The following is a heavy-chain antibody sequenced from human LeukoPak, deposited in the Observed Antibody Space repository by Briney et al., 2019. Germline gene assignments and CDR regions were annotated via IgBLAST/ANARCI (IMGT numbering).Heavy chain of an antibody. J-gene: IGHJ5*02. Sequence: ASVKVSCKASGYMFISYGINWVRQAPGQGLEWMGWISTYNGNTNYAQNFQGRVTLTTDTSTSTAYMELRSLTSDDTAVYYYARDLGGNFVVTWFDPWGQGPLVTVSS. V-gene: IGHV1-18*01. D-gene: IGHD2-21*01. CDR3: ARDLGGNFVVTWFDP. CDR2: ISTYNGNT. CDR1: GYMFISYG.